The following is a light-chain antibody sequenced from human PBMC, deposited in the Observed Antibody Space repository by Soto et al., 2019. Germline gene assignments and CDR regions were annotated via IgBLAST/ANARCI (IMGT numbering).Light chain of an antibody. Sequence: EIVLTQSPGTLSLSPGEKATLSCRASQSLSGNYLAWYQQRPGQAPRLLISGVSSRATGIPDRFSGSGSGTDFTLTINRLQPEDFAVYYCQQYGSSPLITFGPGTKVDIK. CDR2: GVS. CDR3: QQYGSSPLIT. CDR1: QSLSGNY. J-gene: IGKJ3*01. V-gene: IGKV3-20*01.